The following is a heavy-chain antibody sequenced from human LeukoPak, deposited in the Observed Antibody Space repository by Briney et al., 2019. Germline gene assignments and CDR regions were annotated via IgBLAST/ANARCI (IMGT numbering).Heavy chain of an antibody. J-gene: IGHJ2*01. V-gene: IGHV1-18*01. D-gene: IGHD2-21*02. CDR2: ISGYNGNT. CDR1: GYAFISYG. Sequence: ASVKVSCKASGYAFISYGISWVRQAPGQGLEWMGWISGYNGNTNYAQNLQGRVTMTTDTSTSTAYMELRSLRSDDTAVYYCARGLGVVTAQSEQPKPRYFDLWGRGTQVTVSS. CDR3: ARGLGVVTAQSEQPKPRYFDL.